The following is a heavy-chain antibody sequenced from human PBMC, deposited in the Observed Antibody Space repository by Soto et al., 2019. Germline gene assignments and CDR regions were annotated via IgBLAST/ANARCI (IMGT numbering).Heavy chain of an antibody. CDR2: IYYSGFT. V-gene: IGHV4-31*03. CDR1: GGYINGGGYY. CDR3: ARSVFP. J-gene: IGHJ5*02. Sequence: SDTLSLNCTITGGYINGGGYYWSWIRQHPGKGLEWIGYIYYSGFTYYNPSLKSRVTISVDTSKNQFSLKLSSVTAADTAVYYCARSVFPWGQGTLVT.